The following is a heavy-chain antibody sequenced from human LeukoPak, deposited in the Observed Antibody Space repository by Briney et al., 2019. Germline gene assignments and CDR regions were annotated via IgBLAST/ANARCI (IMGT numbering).Heavy chain of an antibody. Sequence: RPSETLSLTCTVSGGSISSYYWSWIRQPPGKGLEWIGYIYYSGSTNYNPSLKSRVTISVDTSKNQFSLKLSSVTAADTAVYYYATIAVAGIFDYWGQGTLVTVSS. CDR1: GGSISSYY. D-gene: IGHD6-19*01. CDR2: IYYSGST. J-gene: IGHJ4*02. CDR3: ATIAVAGIFDY. V-gene: IGHV4-59*08.